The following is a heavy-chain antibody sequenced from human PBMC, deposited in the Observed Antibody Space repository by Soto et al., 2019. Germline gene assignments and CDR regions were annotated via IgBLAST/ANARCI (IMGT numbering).Heavy chain of an antibody. CDR1: GFTFSSYG. CDR3: ANYGDYYFIFDC. Sequence: QVQLVESGGGVVQPGRSLRLSCAASGFTFSSYGMHWVRQAPGKGLEWVAVISYDGSNKYYADSVKGRFTISRDNSKNTLYLQMNSLRAEDTAVYYCANYGDYYFIFDCWGQGTLVTVSS. CDR2: ISYDGSNK. D-gene: IGHD4-17*01. J-gene: IGHJ4*02. V-gene: IGHV3-30*18.